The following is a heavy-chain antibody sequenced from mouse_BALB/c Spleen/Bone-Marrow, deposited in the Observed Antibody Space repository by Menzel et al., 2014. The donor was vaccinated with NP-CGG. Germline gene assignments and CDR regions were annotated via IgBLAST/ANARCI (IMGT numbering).Heavy chain of an antibody. V-gene: IGHV2-9*02. Sequence: VQLQQSGPGLVAPSQSLSITCTVSGFSLTSYGVHWVCQPPGKGLEWLGVIWAGGVTNYNSALMSRLSISKDNSKNQVFLKMNSLQTDDTAMYYCARGTTGYFDYWGQGTTLTVSS. CDR3: ARGTTGYFDY. CDR2: IWAGGVT. J-gene: IGHJ2*01. CDR1: GFSLTSYG. D-gene: IGHD1-1*01.